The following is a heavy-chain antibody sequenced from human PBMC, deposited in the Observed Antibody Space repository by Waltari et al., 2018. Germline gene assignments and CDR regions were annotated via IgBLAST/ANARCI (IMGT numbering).Heavy chain of an antibody. J-gene: IGHJ4*02. CDR3: ARELGYCSGTNCYGGTFDY. D-gene: IGHD2-2*01. Sequence: AGLLKPSETLSLTCAVYGGSFSDYYWSWIRQPPGKGLEWIGEISHSGGSHYNPSLKSRVTISVDTSKNQFSLKLSSVTAADTAVYYCARELGYCSGTNCYGGTFDYWAQGTLVTVSS. V-gene: IGHV4-34*01. CDR1: GGSFSDYY. CDR2: ISHSGGS.